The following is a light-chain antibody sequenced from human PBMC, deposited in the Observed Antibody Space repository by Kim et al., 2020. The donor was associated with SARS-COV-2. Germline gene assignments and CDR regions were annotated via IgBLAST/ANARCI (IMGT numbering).Light chain of an antibody. CDR2: QDT. Sequence: VSPGQTASITCSGDKLGDKHACWYQQKPGQSPVLVIYQDTKRPSGIPQRFSGSNSGTTATLTISGTQAVDEAEYYCQAWDSSTVVFGGGTQLTVL. CDR3: QAWDSSTVV. CDR1: KLGDKH. V-gene: IGLV3-1*01. J-gene: IGLJ2*01.